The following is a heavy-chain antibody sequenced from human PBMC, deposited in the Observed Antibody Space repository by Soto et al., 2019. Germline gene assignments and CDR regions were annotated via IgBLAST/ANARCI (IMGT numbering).Heavy chain of an antibody. CDR2: IDPSDSQT. V-gene: IGHV5-10-1*01. Sequence: GESLKISRKGSGYSFAGYWITWVRQMPGKGLGWMGRIDPSDSQTYYSPSFRGHVTISAAKSITTVFLQWSSLRASDTAMYYCARQIYDSDSGPNFQYYFDSWGQGTLVTVSS. CDR1: GYSFAGYW. D-gene: IGHD3-22*01. J-gene: IGHJ4*02. CDR3: ARQIYDSDSGPNFQYYFDS.